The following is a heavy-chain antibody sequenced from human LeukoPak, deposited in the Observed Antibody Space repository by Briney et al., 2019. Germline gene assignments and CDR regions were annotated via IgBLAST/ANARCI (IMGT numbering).Heavy chain of an antibody. J-gene: IGHJ6*03. CDR3: AKHQRDIVVVPTGVGYYMDV. Sequence: GGSLRLSCAASGFTFSSYAMSWVRQAPGKGLEWVSTINGSGGSTYYADSVKGRFTISRDNSKNTLSLQMNSLRAEDTAVYYCAKHQRDIVVVPTGVGYYMDVWGKGTTVTVSS. CDR1: GFTFSSYA. CDR2: INGSGGST. D-gene: IGHD2-2*01. V-gene: IGHV3-23*01.